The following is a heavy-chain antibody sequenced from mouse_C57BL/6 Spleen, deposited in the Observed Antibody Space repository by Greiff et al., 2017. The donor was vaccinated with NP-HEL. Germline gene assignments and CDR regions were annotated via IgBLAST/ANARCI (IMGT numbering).Heavy chain of an antibody. D-gene: IGHD2-4*01. Sequence: QVQLQQLGAELVKPGASVKLSCKASGYTFTSYWMHWVKQRPGQGLEWIGMIHPNSGSTNYNEKFKSKATLTVDKSSSTAYMQLSSLTSEDSAVYYCARHDYGGDWYFDVWGTGTTVTVSS. CDR3: ARHDYGGDWYFDV. J-gene: IGHJ1*03. CDR2: IHPNSGST. CDR1: GYTFTSYW. V-gene: IGHV1-64*01.